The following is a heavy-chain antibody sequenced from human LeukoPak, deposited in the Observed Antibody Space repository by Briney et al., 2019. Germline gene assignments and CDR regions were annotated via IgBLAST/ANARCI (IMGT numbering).Heavy chain of an antibody. D-gene: IGHD4-17*01. Sequence: AASVKVSCKASGYTFTGYYMHWVRQAPGQGLERMGWINPNSGGTNYAQKFQGRVTMTRDTSISTAYMELSRLRSDDTAVYYCARDRGDRYTWFDPWGQGTLVTVSS. CDR3: ARDRGDRYTWFDP. V-gene: IGHV1-2*02. CDR1: GYTFTGYY. J-gene: IGHJ5*02. CDR2: INPNSGGT.